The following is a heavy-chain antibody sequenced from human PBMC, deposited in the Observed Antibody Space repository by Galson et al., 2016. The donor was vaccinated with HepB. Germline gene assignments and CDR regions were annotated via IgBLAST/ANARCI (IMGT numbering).Heavy chain of an antibody. D-gene: IGHD2-2*01. CDR3: ARDQGEHTYAHDY. Sequence: SETLSLTCAVSGVSVTSGNWWNWVRQTPGKGLEWIGEILHGGRTNYNPSLKSRVTILLDNSKNQVSLILNSVTAADTAVYYCARDQGEHTYAHDYWGPAILVTVSS. V-gene: IGHV4-4*02. CDR2: ILHGGRT. CDR1: GVSVTSGNW. J-gene: IGHJ4*02.